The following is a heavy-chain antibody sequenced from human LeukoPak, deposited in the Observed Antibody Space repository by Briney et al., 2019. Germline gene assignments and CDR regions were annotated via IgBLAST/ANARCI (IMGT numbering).Heavy chain of an antibody. CDR1: GFTFSTYW. Sequence: PGGSLRLSCAASGFTFSTYWMHWVRQVPGKGLLWVSRINDVSGSTYADSVKGRFTISRDNAKNSLYLQMNSLRDEDTAVYYCASSGTYRFDYWGQGTLVTVSS. CDR2: INDVSGS. J-gene: IGHJ4*02. D-gene: IGHD1-26*01. V-gene: IGHV3-74*01. CDR3: ASSGTYRFDY.